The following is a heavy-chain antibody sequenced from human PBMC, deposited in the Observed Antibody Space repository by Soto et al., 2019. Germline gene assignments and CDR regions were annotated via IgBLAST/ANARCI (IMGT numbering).Heavy chain of an antibody. CDR3: VRLGYCSGGSCYPGGTFGFDY. CDR2: IYPGDSDT. CDR1: GYSFTSYW. J-gene: IGHJ4*02. D-gene: IGHD2-15*01. V-gene: IGHV5-51*01. Sequence: GESLKISCKGSGYSFTSYWIGWVRQMPGKGLEWMGIIYPGDSDTRYSPSFQGQVTISADKSISTAYLQWSSLKASDTAMYYCVRLGYCSGGSCYPGGTFGFDYWGQGTLVTVS.